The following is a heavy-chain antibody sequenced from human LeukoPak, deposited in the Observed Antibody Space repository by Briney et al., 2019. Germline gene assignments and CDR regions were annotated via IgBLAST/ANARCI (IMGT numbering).Heavy chain of an antibody. J-gene: IGHJ4*02. V-gene: IGHV3-7*03. CDR1: GFTFSSYW. Sequence: GGSLRLSCAASGFTFSSYWMSWVRQAPGKGLEWVANIKQEGSEKYYVDSVKGRFTISRDNAKNSLYLQMNSLRAEDTAVYYCARAPQQLGAGVDYWGQGTLVTVSS. CDR3: ARAPQQLGAGVDY. D-gene: IGHD6-13*01. CDR2: IKQEGSEK.